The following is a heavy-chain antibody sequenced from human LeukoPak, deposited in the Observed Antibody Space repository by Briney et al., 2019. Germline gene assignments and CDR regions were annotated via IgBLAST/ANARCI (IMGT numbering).Heavy chain of an antibody. J-gene: IGHJ3*02. Sequence: SETLSRTCTVSGGSISSYYWSWIRQPPGKGLEWIGYIYYSGSTNYNPFLKSRVTISVDTSKNQFSLKLSSVTAADTAVYYCARRGSWHFDIWGQGTMVTVSS. CDR3: ARRGSWHFDI. D-gene: IGHD6-13*01. V-gene: IGHV4-59*08. CDR1: GGSISSYY. CDR2: IYYSGST.